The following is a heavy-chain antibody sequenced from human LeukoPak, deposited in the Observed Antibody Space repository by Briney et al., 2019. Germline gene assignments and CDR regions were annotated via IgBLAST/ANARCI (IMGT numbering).Heavy chain of an antibody. Sequence: SETLSLTCTVSGVPINNRRNYWGWLRQPPGKGLEWVGSFYYSERPYYNPSLESRVTISADTSKNQLSLELTSVTAADTAEYYCARRYSYGSGMYGLDVWGQGTTVTVSS. V-gene: IGHV4-39*01. CDR3: ARRYSYGSGMYGLDV. D-gene: IGHD3-10*01. CDR2: FYYSERP. J-gene: IGHJ6*02. CDR1: GVPINNRRNY.